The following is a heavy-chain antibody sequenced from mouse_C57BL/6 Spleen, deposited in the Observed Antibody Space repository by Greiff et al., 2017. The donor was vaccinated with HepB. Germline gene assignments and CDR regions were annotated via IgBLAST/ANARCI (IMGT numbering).Heavy chain of an antibody. J-gene: IGHJ3*01. CDR2: INPNNGGT. D-gene: IGHD3-2*01. CDR3: ARGEETARADWFAY. V-gene: IGHV1-22*01. CDR1: GYTFTDYN. Sequence: EVQLQQSGPELVKPGASVKMSCKASGYTFTDYNMHWVKQSHGKSLEWIGSINPNNGGTSYNQKFKGKATLTGNKSSSTAYMELRSLTSEDSAVYYCARGEETARADWFAYWGQGTLVTVSA.